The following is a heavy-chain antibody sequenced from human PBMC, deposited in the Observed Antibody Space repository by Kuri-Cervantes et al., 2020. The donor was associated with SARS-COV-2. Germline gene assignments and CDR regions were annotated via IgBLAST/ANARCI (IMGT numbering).Heavy chain of an antibody. J-gene: IGHJ6*02. V-gene: IGHV1-18*01. CDR2: ISAYNGNT. CDR1: GYTFTSYG. Sequence: ASVKVSCKASGYTFTSYGISWVRQAPGQGLEWMGWISAYNGNTNYAQKLQGRVTMTTDTSTGTAYMELRSLRSDDTAVYYCARVYSSGSYYYYGMDVWGQGTTVTVSS. CDR3: ARVYSSGSYYYYGMDV. D-gene: IGHD6-19*01.